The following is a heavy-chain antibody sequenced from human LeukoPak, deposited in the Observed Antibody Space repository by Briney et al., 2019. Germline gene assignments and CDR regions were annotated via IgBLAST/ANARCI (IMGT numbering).Heavy chain of an antibody. CDR2: ISVYNGNT. CDR1: GYTFTSYG. D-gene: IGHD6-25*01. V-gene: IGHV1-18*01. Sequence: ASVKVSCKASGYTFTSYGISWVRQAPGQGLEWMGWISVYNGNTNYAQKLQGRVSMTTDTSTSTAYMELRSLRSDDTAVYYCARAVLLPRVGIAAAGDYWGQGTLVTVSS. J-gene: IGHJ4*02. CDR3: ARAVLLPRVGIAAAGDY.